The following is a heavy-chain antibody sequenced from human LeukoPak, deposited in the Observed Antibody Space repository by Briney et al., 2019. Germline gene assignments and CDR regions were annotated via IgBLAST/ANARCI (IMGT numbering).Heavy chain of an antibody. CDR3: ARGEGCSSSSCYPRRGYYYYYMDV. V-gene: IGHV3-30-3*01. CDR2: ISYDGSNK. J-gene: IGHJ6*03. Sequence: GGSLRLSCAASGFTFSSYAMQWVRQAPGKGLEWVAVISYDGSNKYYADSVEGRFTISRDNSKNTLYLQMNSLRAEDTAVYYCARGEGCSSSSCYPRRGYYYYYMDVWGKGTTVTVSS. CDR1: GFTFSSYA. D-gene: IGHD2-2*01.